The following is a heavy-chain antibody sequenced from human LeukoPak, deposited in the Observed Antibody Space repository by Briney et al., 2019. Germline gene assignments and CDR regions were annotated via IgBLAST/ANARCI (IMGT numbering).Heavy chain of an antibody. D-gene: IGHD3-9*01. CDR1: GYTFTSYD. V-gene: IGHV1-8*01. Sequence: ASVKVSCKASGYTFTSYDINWVRQATGQGLEWMGWMNPNSGNTGYARKFQGRVTMTRNTSISTAYMELSSLRSEDTAVYYCARGGDLYDILTGYYNVRTTNWFDPWGQGTLVTVSS. CDR3: ARGGDLYDILTGYYNVRTTNWFDP. CDR2: MNPNSGNT. J-gene: IGHJ5*02.